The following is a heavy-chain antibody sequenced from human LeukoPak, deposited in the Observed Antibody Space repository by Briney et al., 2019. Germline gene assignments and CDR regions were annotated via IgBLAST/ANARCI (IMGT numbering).Heavy chain of an antibody. D-gene: IGHD6-13*01. J-gene: IGHJ4*02. CDR1: GASISSHY. V-gene: IGHV4-59*07. Sequence: SDTLSLTCTLSGASISSHYWSCIRHPPGEGVEWSGYIYYSGSTHYNPSLKSRVTISVDTSKNQFSLRLSSMTAADTAVYYCASGPYPAAGTDHQFDYWGQGTLVTVSS. CDR2: IYYSGST. CDR3: ASGPYPAAGTDHQFDY.